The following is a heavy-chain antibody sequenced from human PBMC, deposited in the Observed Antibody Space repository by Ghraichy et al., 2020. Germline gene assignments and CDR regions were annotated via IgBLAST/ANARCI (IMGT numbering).Heavy chain of an antibody. J-gene: IGHJ4*02. Sequence: GGSLRLSCTGSGFTFGDYGMSWVRQAPGKGLEWVGFIRSKPDGGTTEYAASVKGRFTISRDDSKSIAYLQLNSLKTEDTAVYYCTRAMWITRGSLDYWGQGTLVTVSS. CDR1: GFTFGDYG. D-gene: IGHD5-12*01. V-gene: IGHV3-49*04. CDR2: IRSKPDGGTT. CDR3: TRAMWITRGSLDY.